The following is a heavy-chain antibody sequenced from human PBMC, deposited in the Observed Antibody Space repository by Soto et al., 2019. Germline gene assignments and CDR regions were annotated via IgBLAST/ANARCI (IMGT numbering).Heavy chain of an antibody. J-gene: IGHJ4*02. CDR3: ARGDSYGQRGYFDY. CDR2: INPNSGGT. CDR1: GYTFTGYY. V-gene: IGHV1-2*04. D-gene: IGHD5-18*01. Sequence: ASVKVSCKASGYTFTGYYMHWVRQAPGQGLEWMGWINPNSGGTNYAQKFQGWVTMTRDTSISTAYMELSRLRSDDTAVYYCARGDSYGQRGYFDYWGQGTLVTVSS.